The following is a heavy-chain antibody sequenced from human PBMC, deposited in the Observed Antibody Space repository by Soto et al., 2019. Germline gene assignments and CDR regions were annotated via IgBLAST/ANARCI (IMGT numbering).Heavy chain of an antibody. Sequence: QVQLQESGPGLVKPSQTLSLTCTVSGGSISSGGYYWSWIRQHPGKGLEWIGYIYYSGSTYYNPSLKSPVTISVDTSKNQFSLKLSSVTAADTAVYYCARGPDYYGSGSYYNANWFDPCGQGTLVTVSS. D-gene: IGHD3-10*01. CDR2: IYYSGST. V-gene: IGHV4-31*01. CDR3: ARGPDYYGSGSYYNANWFDP. J-gene: IGHJ5*02. CDR1: GGSISSGGYY.